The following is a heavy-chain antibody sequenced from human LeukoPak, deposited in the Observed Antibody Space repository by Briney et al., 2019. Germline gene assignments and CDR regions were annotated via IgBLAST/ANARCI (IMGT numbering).Heavy chain of an antibody. Sequence: SGTLSLTCAVSGGSISSSNWWSWVRQPPGKGLEWIGETYHSGSTNYNPSLKSRVTISVDKSKTQFSLRLSSVTAADTAVYYCARGDYYGSGSYYFDYWGQGTLVTVSS. D-gene: IGHD3-10*01. CDR3: ARGDYYGSGSYYFDY. J-gene: IGHJ4*02. V-gene: IGHV4-4*02. CDR1: GGSISSSNW. CDR2: TYHSGST.